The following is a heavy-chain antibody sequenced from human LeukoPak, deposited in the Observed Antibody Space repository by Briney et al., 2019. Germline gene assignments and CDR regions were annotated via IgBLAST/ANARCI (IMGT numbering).Heavy chain of an antibody. CDR1: GCALRTRGVG. J-gene: IGHJ4*02. CDR3: AHNQNFLAAAGLVSN. Sequence: GPTLVNATQTLTLTCTISGCALRTRGVGVGWIRQPPGKGLERLSLIYWNDDKRHSPSLKSRLTITNATSKNQVVLTMTNMDPVDTATYYCAHNQNFLAAAGLVSNWGQVTLVTASS. V-gene: IGHV2-5*01. D-gene: IGHD6-13*01. CDR2: IYWNDDK.